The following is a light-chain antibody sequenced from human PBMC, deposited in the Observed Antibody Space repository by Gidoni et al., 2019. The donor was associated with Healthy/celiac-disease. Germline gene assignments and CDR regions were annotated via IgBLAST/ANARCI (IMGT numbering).Light chain of an antibody. Sequence: IVLTQSPATLSLSPGERATLSCRASQSVSSYLAWYQQKPGQAPRLLIYDASNRATGIPARFSGSGSGTDFTLTSSSLEPEDFAVYYCQQRSNWPPTFGPXTKVDIK. CDR2: DAS. J-gene: IGKJ3*01. V-gene: IGKV3-11*01. CDR1: QSVSSY. CDR3: QQRSNWPPT.